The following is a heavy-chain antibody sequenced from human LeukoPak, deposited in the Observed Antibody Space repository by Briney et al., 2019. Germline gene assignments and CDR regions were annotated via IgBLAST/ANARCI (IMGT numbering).Heavy chain of an antibody. CDR1: GYTFTCYY. Sequence: ASVKVSCKASGYTFTCYYMHWVRQAPGQGLEWMGWINPNSGGTNYAQKFQGRVTMTRETSIRTAYMEMSRLKSDDTAVYYCAREDLRFLEWLPGFDPWGQGTLVTVSS. V-gene: IGHV1-2*02. CDR2: INPNSGGT. J-gene: IGHJ5*02. D-gene: IGHD3-3*01. CDR3: AREDLRFLEWLPGFDP.